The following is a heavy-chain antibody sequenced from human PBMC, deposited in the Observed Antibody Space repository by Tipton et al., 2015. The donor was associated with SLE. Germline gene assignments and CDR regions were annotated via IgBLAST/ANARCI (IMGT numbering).Heavy chain of an antibody. CDR3: AKAARMTTVTTGDAFDI. J-gene: IGHJ3*02. CDR2: IGGSGGGT. Sequence: SLRLSCGASGFTFSRYAMNWVRQAPGTGLEWVSVIGGSGGGTDYADSVKGRFTISRDNSKNTLYPQMDSLRAEDTAVYYCAKAARMTTVTTGDAFDIWGQGTMVTVPS. D-gene: IGHD4-11*01. CDR1: GFTFSRYA. V-gene: IGHV3-23*01.